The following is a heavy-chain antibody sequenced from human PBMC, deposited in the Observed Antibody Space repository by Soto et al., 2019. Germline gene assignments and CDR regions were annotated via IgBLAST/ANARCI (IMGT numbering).Heavy chain of an antibody. J-gene: IGHJ4*02. V-gene: IGHV3-30*18. CDR1: GFTFSSYG. D-gene: IGHD6-19*01. CDR3: AKSGLSSGRNVPDY. CDR2: ISYDGSNK. Sequence: QVQLVESGGGVVQPGRSLRLSCAASGFTFSSYGMHWVRQAPGKGLEWVAVISYDGSNKYYADSVKGRFTISRDNSKNTLYLQVNSLRAEDTAVYYCAKSGLSSGRNVPDYWGQGTLVTVSS.